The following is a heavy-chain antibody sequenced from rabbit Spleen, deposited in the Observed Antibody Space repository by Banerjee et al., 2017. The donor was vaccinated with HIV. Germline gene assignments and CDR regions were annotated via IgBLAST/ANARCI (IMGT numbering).Heavy chain of an antibody. Sequence: QSLEESGGDLVKPGASLTLTCTASGVSFSSSSYMCWVRQAPGKGLEWIACIDTGSSGFTYFATWAKGRFTCSKTSSTTVTLQMTRLTAADTATYFCARDTGTSFSTYGMDLWGPGTLVTV. V-gene: IGHV1S40*01. J-gene: IGHJ6*01. CDR2: IDTGSSGFT. CDR1: GVSFSSSSY. D-gene: IGHD8-1*01. CDR3: ARDTGTSFSTYGMDL.